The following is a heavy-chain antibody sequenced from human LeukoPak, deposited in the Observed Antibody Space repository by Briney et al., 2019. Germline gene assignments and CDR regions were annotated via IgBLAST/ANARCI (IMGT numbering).Heavy chain of an antibody. CDR1: GGSISSYY. Sequence: SSETLSLTCTVSGGSISSYYWSWIRQTPGKGLEWIGYMYYSGSTNYNPSLKSRVTISVDTSKNQFSLKLSSVTAADTAVYYCARNPPSSSSPNTSYYYYMDVWGKGTTVTVSS. CDR2: MYYSGST. CDR3: ARNPPSSSSPNTSYYYYMDV. D-gene: IGHD2-2*01. V-gene: IGHV4-59*01. J-gene: IGHJ6*03.